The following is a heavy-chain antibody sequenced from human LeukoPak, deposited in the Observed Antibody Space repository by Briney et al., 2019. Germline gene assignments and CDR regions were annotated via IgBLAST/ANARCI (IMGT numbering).Heavy chain of an antibody. V-gene: IGHV4-34*01. CDR3: ARERQWLDDFDP. D-gene: IGHD6-19*01. CDR2: INHSGST. CDR1: GGSFSGYY. J-gene: IGHJ5*02. Sequence: PSETLSLTCAVYGGSFSGYYWSWIRQPPGKGLEWIGEINHSGSTNYNPSLKSRVTISVDTSKNQFSLKLSSVTAADTAVYYCARERQWLDDFDPWGQGTLVTVSS.